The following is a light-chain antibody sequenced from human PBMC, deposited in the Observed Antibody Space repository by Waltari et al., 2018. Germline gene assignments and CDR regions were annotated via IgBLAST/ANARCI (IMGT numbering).Light chain of an antibody. CDR2: AAS. Sequence: DIQMTQSPPSVSASVGDRVTITCRASQGSRSWLAWYQQKPGKAPKLLIYAASSLQGGVPSRFSGSGSGTEFTLTISSLQPEDVATYYCQEANSFPLTFGGGTKVEI. V-gene: IGKV1-12*01. CDR3: QEANSFPLT. CDR1: QGSRSW. J-gene: IGKJ4*01.